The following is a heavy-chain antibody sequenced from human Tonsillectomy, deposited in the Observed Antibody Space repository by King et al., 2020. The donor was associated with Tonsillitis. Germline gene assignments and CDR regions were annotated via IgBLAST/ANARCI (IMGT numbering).Heavy chain of an antibody. J-gene: IGHJ6*03. CDR3: ARGAILDAVAGTNYKDV. CDR2: ISSGGNTM. V-gene: IGHV3-48*03. Sequence: VQLVESGGGFVQPGGSLRLSCVASGFTFSTYEMTWVRQAPGKGLEWIAYISSGGNTMYFADSVKGRFTISRDNAKNSLHLQMSHLRADDTAVYYCARGAILDAVAGTNYKDVWGKGAAVTVSS. D-gene: IGHD6-19*01. CDR1: GFTFSTYE.